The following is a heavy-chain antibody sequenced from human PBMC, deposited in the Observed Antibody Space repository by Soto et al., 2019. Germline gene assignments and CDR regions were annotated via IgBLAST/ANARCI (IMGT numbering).Heavy chain of an antibody. CDR1: GGTFSSYA. CDR2: IIPIFGTA. V-gene: IGHV1-69*13. CDR3: ASFIAARPPLDY. Sequence: SVKVSCKASGGTFSSYAISWVRQAPGQGLEWMGGIIPIFGTANYAQKFQGRVTITADESTSTAYMELSSLRSEDTAVYYCASFIAARPPLDYWGQGTLVTVSS. J-gene: IGHJ4*02. D-gene: IGHD6-6*01.